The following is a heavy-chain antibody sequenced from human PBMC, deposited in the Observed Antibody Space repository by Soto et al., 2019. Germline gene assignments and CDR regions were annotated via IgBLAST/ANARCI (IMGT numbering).Heavy chain of an antibody. V-gene: IGHV3-21*01. D-gene: IGHD2-21*02. CDR3: ARGRHIVVVTARLTEFDP. CDR2: ISSSSSYI. J-gene: IGHJ5*02. CDR1: GFTFSSYS. Sequence: GSLRLSCAASGFTFSSYSMNWVRQAPGKGLEWVSSISSSSSYIYYADSVKGRFTISRDNAKNSLYLQMNSLRAEDTAVYYCARGRHIVVVTARLTEFDPWGQGTLVTVSS.